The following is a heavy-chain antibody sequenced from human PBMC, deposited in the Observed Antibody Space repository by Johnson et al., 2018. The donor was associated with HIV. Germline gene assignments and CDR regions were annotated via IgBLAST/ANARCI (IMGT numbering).Heavy chain of an antibody. CDR1: GFIFSNYG. Sequence: QVQLVESGGGLVQPGRSLRLSCAASGFIFSNYGMHWVRQAPGKGLEWVAIISYDGTNKYYADSMKGRFTISRDNSKSTLYLEMNSLRAEDTAVYHCAKDRRVVGAYDAVDIWGQGTMVTVSS. V-gene: IGHV3-30*18. J-gene: IGHJ3*02. CDR2: ISYDGTNK. D-gene: IGHD1-26*01. CDR3: AKDRRVVGAYDAVDI.